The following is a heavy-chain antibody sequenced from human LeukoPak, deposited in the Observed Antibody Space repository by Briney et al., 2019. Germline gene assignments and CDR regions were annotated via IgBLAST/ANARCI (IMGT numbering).Heavy chain of an antibody. CDR3: ARGITIFGVVTGY. CDR1: GFTFSSYS. Sequence: GGSLRLSCAASGFTFSSYSMNWVRQAPGKGLEWVSSISSSSGYIYYADSVKGRFTISRDNAKNSLYLQMNSLRAEDTAVYYCARGITIFGVVTGYWGQGTLVTVSS. CDR2: ISSSSGYI. J-gene: IGHJ4*02. V-gene: IGHV3-21*01. D-gene: IGHD3-3*01.